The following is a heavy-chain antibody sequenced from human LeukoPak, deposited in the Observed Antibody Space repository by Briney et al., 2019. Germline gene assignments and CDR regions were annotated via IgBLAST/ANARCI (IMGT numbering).Heavy chain of an antibody. J-gene: IGHJ4*02. D-gene: IGHD1-14*01. CDR2: INPYSGVT. CDR1: GFTFTDYY. Sequence: ASVKVSCKASGFTFTDYYMHWVRLAPGQGLEWMGYINPYSGVTSFPQKFRGRVTLTTDTSISAAYMELSSLISDDTAMYYCVREGITKAFDLWGQGALVTVSS. CDR3: VREGITKAFDL. V-gene: IGHV1-2*02.